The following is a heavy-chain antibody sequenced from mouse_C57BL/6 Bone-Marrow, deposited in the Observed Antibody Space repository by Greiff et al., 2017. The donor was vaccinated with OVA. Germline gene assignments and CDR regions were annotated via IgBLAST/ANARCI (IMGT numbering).Heavy chain of an antibody. CDR1: GYTFTSYW. V-gene: IGHV1-50*01. CDR3: ARRLGDYAMDY. CDR2: IDPSDSYT. D-gene: IGHD4-1*01. J-gene: IGHJ4*01. Sequence: VQLQQPGAELVKPGASVKLSCKASGYTFTSYWMQWVKQRPGQGLEWIGEIDPSDSYTNYNQKFKGKATLTVDTSSSTAYMQLSSLASEDSAVCYSARRLGDYAMDYWGQGTSVTVSS.